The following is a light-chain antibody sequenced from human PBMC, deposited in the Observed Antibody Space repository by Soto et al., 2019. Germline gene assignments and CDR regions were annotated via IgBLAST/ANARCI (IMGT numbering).Light chain of an antibody. CDR3: QSYQNINHAVV. CDR1: SGSIATNY. V-gene: IGLV6-57*03. Sequence: NFMLTQPHSVSESPGKTVTITCTRSSGSIATNYVQWYQQRPGSAPMTVIYENDQRPSGVPDRFSGSIDSSSNSASLSISGLKTEDEADYHCQSYQNINHAVVFGGGTKVTVL. CDR2: END. J-gene: IGLJ2*01.